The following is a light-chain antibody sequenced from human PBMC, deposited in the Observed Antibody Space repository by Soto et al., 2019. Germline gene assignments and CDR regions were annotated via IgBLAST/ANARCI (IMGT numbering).Light chain of an antibody. CDR1: QSVSSSY. CDR3: QQYINWPPLT. Sequence: EIVLTQSPGTLSLSPGERATLSCRASQSVSSSYLAWYQQKPGQAPRLLIYGASTRATDIPARFSGSGSGTDFTLTISSLEPEDFAVYYCQQYINWPPLTFGGGTRLEIK. V-gene: IGKV3-20*01. J-gene: IGKJ5*01. CDR2: GAS.